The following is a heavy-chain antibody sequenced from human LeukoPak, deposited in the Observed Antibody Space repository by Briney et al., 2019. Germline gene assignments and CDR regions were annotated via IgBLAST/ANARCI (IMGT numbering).Heavy chain of an antibody. CDR1: GFTFSTYT. D-gene: IGHD3-22*01. Sequence: GGSLRLSCTASGFTFSTYTMNWVRQAPGKGLEWVALISYDGSNRYYADSVQGRFTISRDNSKNTLYLQMNSLRAEDTAVYYCAKTVNYYDSRRLDYWGQGTLVTVSS. CDR3: AKTVNYYDSRRLDY. V-gene: IGHV3-30*18. J-gene: IGHJ4*02. CDR2: ISYDGSNR.